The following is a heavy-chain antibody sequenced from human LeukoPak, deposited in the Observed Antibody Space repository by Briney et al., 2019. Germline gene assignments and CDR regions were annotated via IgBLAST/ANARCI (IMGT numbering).Heavy chain of an antibody. J-gene: IGHJ4*02. CDR3: VRVKGGSISDS. CDR2: ISYSGST. V-gene: IGHV4-39*07. D-gene: IGHD1-26*01. CDR1: GGSISSSNYY. Sequence: PSETLSLTCTVSGGSISSSNYYWGWIRQPPGKGLEWIATISYSGSTYYNASVKSRVTISRDTSNNQFSLSLNSVTAADTAVYYCVRVKGGSISDSWGQGTLVTVSS.